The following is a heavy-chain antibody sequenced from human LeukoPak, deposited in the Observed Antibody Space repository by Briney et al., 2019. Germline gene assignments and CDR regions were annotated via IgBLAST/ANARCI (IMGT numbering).Heavy chain of an antibody. CDR2: ISYDGSNK. CDR3: ARGVYYDSSGRLDY. J-gene: IGHJ4*02. V-gene: IGHV3-30*04. CDR1: GFTFSSYA. D-gene: IGHD3-22*01. Sequence: GVSLRLSCAASGFTFSSYAMHGVRQAPGKGLEWVAVISYDGSNKYYADSVKGRFTISRDNSKNTLYLQMNSLRAEDTAVYYCARGVYYDSSGRLDYWGQGTLVTVSP.